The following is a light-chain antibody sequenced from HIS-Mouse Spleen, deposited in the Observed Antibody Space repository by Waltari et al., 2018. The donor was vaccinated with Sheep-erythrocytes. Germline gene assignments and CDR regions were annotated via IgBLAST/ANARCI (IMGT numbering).Light chain of an antibody. V-gene: IGLV2-11*01. Sequence: QSALTQPRSVSGSPGQSVTISCAGTSSDVGGYNYVSWYQQHPGKDPKHMIYDVSKRHSRVPDRFSGSKSGNTASLTISGLQAEDEADYYCCSYAGSYNHVFATGTKVTVL. CDR3: CSYAGSYNHV. J-gene: IGLJ1*01. CDR2: DVS. CDR1: SSDVGGYNY.